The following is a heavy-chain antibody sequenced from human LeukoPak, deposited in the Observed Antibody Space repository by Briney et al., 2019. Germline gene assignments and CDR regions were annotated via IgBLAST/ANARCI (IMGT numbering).Heavy chain of an antibody. CDR1: GFTFSSYA. V-gene: IGHV3-23*01. CDR2: ISGSGGST. D-gene: IGHD2-15*01. Sequence: PGGSLRLSCAASGFTFSSYAMSWVRQAPGKGREWVSAISGSGGSTYYADSVKGRFTISRDNSKNTLYLQMNSLRAEDTAVYYCAKDGIVVVVAAPSYCDYWGQGTLVTVSS. CDR3: AKDGIVVVVAAPSYCDY. J-gene: IGHJ4*02.